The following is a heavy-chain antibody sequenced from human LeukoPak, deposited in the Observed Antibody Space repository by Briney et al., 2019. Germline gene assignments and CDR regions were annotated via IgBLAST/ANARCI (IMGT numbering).Heavy chain of an antibody. CDR2: ISGSGGST. D-gene: IGHD3-10*01. CDR3: AKPRVGRDYYGSGSYYKPDLSFDY. J-gene: IGHJ4*02. Sequence: PGGSLRLSCAASGFTFSSYAMSWVRQAPGKGLEWISAISGSGGSTYYADSVKGRFTISRDNSKNTLYLQMNSLRAEDTAVYYCAKPRVGRDYYGSGSYYKPDLSFDYWGQGTLVTVSS. V-gene: IGHV3-23*01. CDR1: GFTFSSYA.